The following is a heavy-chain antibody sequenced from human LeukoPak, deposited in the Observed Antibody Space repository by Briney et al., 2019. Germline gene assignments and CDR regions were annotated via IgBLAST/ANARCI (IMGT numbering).Heavy chain of an antibody. V-gene: IGHV3-23*01. D-gene: IGHD3-9*01. CDR1: GFTFSNYA. CDR3: VKWGDYDILTGYYDPDY. Sequence: PGGSLRLSCAASGFTFSNYAMSWARQAPGKGLEWVSAVSGRDDSTYYADSVKGRFTISRDTSKNTLYLQMNSLRAEDTAVYYCVKWGDYDILTGYYDPDYWGQGTLVTVSS. CDR2: VSGRDDST. J-gene: IGHJ4*02.